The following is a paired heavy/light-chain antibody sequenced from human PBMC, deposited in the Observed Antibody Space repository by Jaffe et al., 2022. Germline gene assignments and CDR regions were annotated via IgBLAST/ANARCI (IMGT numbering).Light chain of an antibody. Sequence: QSALTQPPSASGSPGQSVTISCSGTSSDVGAYNYVSWYQQHPGKAPKVMIYDVSERPSGVPDRFSGSKSGNTASLTVSGLQAEDEADYYCSSYAGSNNLLFGGGTKLTVL. CDR2: DVS. J-gene: IGLJ2*01. CDR1: SSDVGAYNY. V-gene: IGLV2-8*01. CDR3: SSYAGSNNLL.
Heavy chain of an antibody. CDR3: ARAGRYSYTYDS. V-gene: IGHV4-38-2*01. D-gene: IGHD5-18*01. CDR1: GYSISSGYY. Sequence: QVQLQESGPGLVKPSETLSLTCGVSGYSISSGYYWGWIRQPPGKGLEWIGRYHSGGTYYNPSLKSRVTISVDTSKNRFSLKLNSVIAADTAVYYCARAGRYSYTYDSWGQGTLVTVSS. J-gene: IGHJ4*02. CDR2: YHSGGT.